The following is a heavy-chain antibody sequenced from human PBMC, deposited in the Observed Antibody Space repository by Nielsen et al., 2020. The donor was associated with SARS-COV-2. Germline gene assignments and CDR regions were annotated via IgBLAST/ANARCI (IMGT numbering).Heavy chain of an antibody. CDR3: ARSFIAVADHLEYYFDY. J-gene: IGHJ4*02. CDR2: IWYDGSNK. CDR1: GFTFSRYG. V-gene: IGHV3-33*08. Sequence: GGSLRLSCAASGFTFSRYGIHWVRQAPGKGLEWVAVIWYDGSNKYYADSVKGRFTISRGNSKNTLHLQMNSLRAEDTAVYYCARSFIAVADHLEYYFDYWGQGTLVTVSS. D-gene: IGHD6-19*01.